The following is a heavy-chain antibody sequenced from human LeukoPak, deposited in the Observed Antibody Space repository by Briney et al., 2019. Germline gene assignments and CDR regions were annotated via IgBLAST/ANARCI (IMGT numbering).Heavy chain of an antibody. V-gene: IGHV4-34*01. CDR1: GFTFRSYT. D-gene: IGHD3-22*01. J-gene: IGHJ4*02. CDR3: AREVSSGYYYRWAGNDY. Sequence: KTGGSLRLSCAASGFTFRSYTMAWVRQPPGKGLEWIGEINDSGSTNYHPSLKSRVTISVDTSKNQFSLKLSSVTASDTAVYYCAREVSSGYYYRWAGNDYWGQGTLVTVSS. CDR2: INDSGST.